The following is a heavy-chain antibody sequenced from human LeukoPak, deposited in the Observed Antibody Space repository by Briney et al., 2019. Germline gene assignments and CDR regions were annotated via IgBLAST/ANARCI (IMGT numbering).Heavy chain of an antibody. CDR1: GFSFSSYA. CDR2: ISNDGGSE. D-gene: IGHD3-22*01. J-gene: IGHJ4*02. CDR3: AKDGDYYDSRGNQGFDY. Sequence: GMSLRLSCAASGFSFSSYAMHWVRQPPGKGPEWVAIISNDGGSEYYADSVKGRFTISRDSSKNTLYLQMNSLRAEDTAVYYCAKDGDYYDSRGNQGFDYWGQGTLVNVSS. V-gene: IGHV3-30*07.